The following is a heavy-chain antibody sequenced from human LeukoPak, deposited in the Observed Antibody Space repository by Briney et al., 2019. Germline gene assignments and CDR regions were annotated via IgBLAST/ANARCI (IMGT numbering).Heavy chain of an antibody. J-gene: IGHJ6*03. CDR1: GGSISGSSYY. CDR3: AKGAFRDQVQGYYYMDV. Sequence: ETLSLTCTVSGGSISGSSYYWGWIRQPPGKGLEWVANIKQDGSEKYYVDSVKGRFIISRDNAKNSLYLQMNSLRAEDTAVYYCAKGAFRDQVQGYYYMDVWGKGTTVTVSS. V-gene: IGHV3-7*01. CDR2: IKQDGSEK. D-gene: IGHD3-10*01.